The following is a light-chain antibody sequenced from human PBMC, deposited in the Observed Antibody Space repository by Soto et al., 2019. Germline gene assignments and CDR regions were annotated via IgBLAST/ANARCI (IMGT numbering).Light chain of an antibody. Sequence: EIVLTQSPGTLSLSPGERATLSCRASQSVSSSYLAWDQQKPGQAPRLLIYGASSRATGIPDRFNGSGCGTDFTLTISRLEPEDFAVYYSQQYGSSLTFGPGTKVDIK. CDR2: GAS. V-gene: IGKV3-20*01. J-gene: IGKJ3*01. CDR1: QSVSSSY. CDR3: QQYGSSLT.